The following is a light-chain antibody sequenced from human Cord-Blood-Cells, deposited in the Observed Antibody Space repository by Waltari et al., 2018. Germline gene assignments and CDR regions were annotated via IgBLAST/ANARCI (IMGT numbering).Light chain of an antibody. J-gene: IGLJ1*01. Sequence: QSALTQPPSASGSPGQSVTIPCTGTSSDVGGYNCVSWYQQHPGKAPKLMIYEDSKRPSGVPDRFSGSKSGNTASLTVSGLQAEDEADYYCSSYAGSNNHVFGTGTKVTVL. CDR3: SSYAGSNNHV. V-gene: IGLV2-8*01. CDR1: SSDVGGYNC. CDR2: EDS.